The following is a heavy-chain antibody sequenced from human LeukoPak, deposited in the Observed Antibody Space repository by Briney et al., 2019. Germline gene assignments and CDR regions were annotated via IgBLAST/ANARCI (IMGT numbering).Heavy chain of an antibody. V-gene: IGHV4-59*12. J-gene: IGHJ3*02. CDR3: ASSPLRGSNYSADAFDI. CDR1: GGSISSYY. Sequence: PSETLSLTCIVSGGSISSYYWSWIRQPPGKGLEWIGYIYYSGSTNYNPSLKSRVTISVDKSKNQFSLKLSSVTAADTAVYYCASSPLRGSNYSADAFDIWGQGTMVTVSS. CDR2: IYYSGST. D-gene: IGHD1-26*01.